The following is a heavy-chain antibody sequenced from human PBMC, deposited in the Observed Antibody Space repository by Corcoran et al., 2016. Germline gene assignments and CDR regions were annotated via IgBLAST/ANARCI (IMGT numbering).Heavy chain of an antibody. CDR2: ITSSSSTI. CDR1: GFTFSDCD. CDR3: VRDRHAAL. V-gene: IGHV3-48*04. Sequence: EVQLVESGGGLVQPGGSLRLSCAASGFTFSDCDMNWFRQAPGKGLEWISYITSSSSTIYYADSVKGRFTISRDNAKSSLYLQMNSLRAEDTAVYYCVRDRHAALWGQGTLVTVSS. D-gene: IGHD2-15*01. J-gene: IGHJ4*02.